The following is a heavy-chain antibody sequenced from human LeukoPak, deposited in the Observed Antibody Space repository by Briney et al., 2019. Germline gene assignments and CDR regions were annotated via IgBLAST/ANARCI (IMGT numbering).Heavy chain of an antibody. CDR1: GFTFSSYW. D-gene: IGHD3-3*01. V-gene: IGHV3-74*01. J-gene: IGHJ4*02. CDR3: AREGDYDFWSGYLDY. Sequence: GGSLRLSCAASGFTFSSYWMHWVRQAPGKGLVWVSRINTDGSSTSYADSVKGRFTISRDNAKNTLYLQMNSLRAEDTAVYYCAREGDYDFWSGYLDYWGQGTLVTVSS. CDR2: INTDGSST.